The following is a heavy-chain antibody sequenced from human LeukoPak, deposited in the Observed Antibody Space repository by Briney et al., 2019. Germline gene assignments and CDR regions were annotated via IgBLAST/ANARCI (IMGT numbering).Heavy chain of an antibody. V-gene: IGHV3-7*05. CDR2: IKQDGTDK. D-gene: IGHD2/OR15-2a*01. Sequence: GGPLRLSCAASGFTFSSYWMSWVRQAPGKGLEWVANIKQDGTDKYYVDSVKGRFTISRDDAKTSLYLQMNSLRAEDTAVYYCARETFMDVWGQGTTVTVSS. CDR1: GFTFSSYW. J-gene: IGHJ6*02. CDR3: ARETFMDV.